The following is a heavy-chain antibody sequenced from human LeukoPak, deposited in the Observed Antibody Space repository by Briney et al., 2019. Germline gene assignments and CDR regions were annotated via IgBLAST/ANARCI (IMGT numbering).Heavy chain of an antibody. CDR1: RFTFSSYG. D-gene: IGHD2-21*02. CDR2: IQYDGSNE. V-gene: IGHV3-30*02. CDR3: ARGFDCGGDCLNYDLDWFDP. Sequence: GGSLRLSCAASRFTFSSYGMHWVRQAPGKGLEWVAYIQYDGSNEQYADSVKGRFTISRDNAKNTLYLQMNSLRAEDTAVYYCARGFDCGGDCLNYDLDWFDPWGQGTLVTVSS. J-gene: IGHJ5*02.